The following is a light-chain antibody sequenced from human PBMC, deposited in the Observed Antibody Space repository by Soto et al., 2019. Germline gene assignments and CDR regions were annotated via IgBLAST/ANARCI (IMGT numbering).Light chain of an antibody. CDR3: QQYNSYLS. Sequence: DIQMTQSPSTLSASVGDRVTITCRASQSISSWLAWYQQKPGQAPKLLIYDASSLESGVPSRFSGSGSGTEFTLTISSLQPDYFATYYCQQYNSYLSFGPGTKVDIK. CDR2: DAS. CDR1: QSISSW. J-gene: IGKJ3*01. V-gene: IGKV1-5*01.